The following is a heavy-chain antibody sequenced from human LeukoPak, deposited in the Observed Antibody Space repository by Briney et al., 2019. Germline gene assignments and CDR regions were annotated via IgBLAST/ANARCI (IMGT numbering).Heavy chain of an antibody. Sequence: GGSLRLSCATSGFTFSGYWMSWVRQAPGKGLEWVGNIKQDGSEKYYVDSVRGRFTISRDNAKNSLYLQMNSLRAEDTAVYYCARNAPFDYWGQGTLVTVSS. J-gene: IGHJ4*02. CDR1: GFTFSGYW. CDR3: ARNAPFDY. V-gene: IGHV3-7*01. CDR2: IKQDGSEK.